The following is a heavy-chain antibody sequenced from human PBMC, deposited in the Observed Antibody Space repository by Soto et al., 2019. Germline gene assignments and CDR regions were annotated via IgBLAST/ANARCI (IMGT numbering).Heavy chain of an antibody. Sequence: SVKVSCKASGGTFSSYTISWVRQAPGQGLEWMGRIIPILGIANYAQKFQGRVTINADKSTSTAYMELSSLRSEDTAVYYCARDARYAGNNWFDPWGQGTLVTVSA. V-gene: IGHV1-69*04. CDR1: GGTFSSYT. D-gene: IGHD2-2*01. J-gene: IGHJ5*02. CDR3: ARDARYAGNNWFDP. CDR2: IIPILGIA.